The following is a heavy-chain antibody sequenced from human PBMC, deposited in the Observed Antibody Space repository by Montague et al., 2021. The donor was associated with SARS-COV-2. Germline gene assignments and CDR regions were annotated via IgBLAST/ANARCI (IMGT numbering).Heavy chain of an antibody. CDR2: ISYDGSNK. CDR1: GFTFSSYA. V-gene: IGHV3-30-3*01. CDR3: ARDLYGGLYYFDY. Sequence: SLRLSCAASGFTFSSYAMHWVRQAPGKGLEWVAVISYDGSNKYYADSVKGRFTISRDNSKNTLYLQMNSLRAEDTAAYYCARDLYGGLYYFDYWGQGALVTVSS. J-gene: IGHJ4*02. D-gene: IGHD4-23*01.